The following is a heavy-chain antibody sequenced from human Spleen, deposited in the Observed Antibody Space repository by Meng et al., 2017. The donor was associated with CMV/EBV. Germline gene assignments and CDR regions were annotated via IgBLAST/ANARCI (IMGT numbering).Heavy chain of an antibody. CDR1: GFTFSSYA. Sequence: SGFTFSSYAMSWVRQAPGKGLEWVSAISGSGGSTYYADSVKGRFTISRDNSKNTLYLQMNSLRAEDTAVYYCAKGGMAYYYYGMDVWGQGTMVTVSS. CDR3: AKGGMAYYYYGMDV. D-gene: IGHD5-24*01. V-gene: IGHV3-23*01. J-gene: IGHJ6*02. CDR2: ISGSGGST.